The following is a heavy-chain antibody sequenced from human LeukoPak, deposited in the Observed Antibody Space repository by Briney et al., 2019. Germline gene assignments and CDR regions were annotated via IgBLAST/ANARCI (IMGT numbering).Heavy chain of an antibody. CDR2: FDPEDGET. CDR3: ATVIGALRWYYFDY. J-gene: IGHJ4*02. Sequence: ASVKVSCKVSGYTLTELSMHWVRQAPGKGLEWMGGFDPEDGETIYAQKFQGRVTMTEDTSTDTAYMELSSLRSEDTAVYYCATVIGALRWYYFDYWGQGTLVTVSS. CDR1: GYTLTELS. D-gene: IGHD4-23*01. V-gene: IGHV1-24*01.